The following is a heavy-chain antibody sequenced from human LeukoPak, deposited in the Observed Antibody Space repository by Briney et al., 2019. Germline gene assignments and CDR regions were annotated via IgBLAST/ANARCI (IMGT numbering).Heavy chain of an antibody. CDR2: IWYDGSNT. CDR3: ARVLGGDFRGYFDY. J-gene: IGHJ4*02. D-gene: IGHD2-21*02. V-gene: IGHV3-33*01. Sequence: GKSLRLSCAASEFTFSSYGMHWVRQARGKGLEWVAAIWYDGSNTYYADSVKGRFTISRDNSKNTLYLQMNSLRAEDTAVYYCARVLGGDFRGYFDYWGQGNLVPVSS. CDR1: EFTFSSYG.